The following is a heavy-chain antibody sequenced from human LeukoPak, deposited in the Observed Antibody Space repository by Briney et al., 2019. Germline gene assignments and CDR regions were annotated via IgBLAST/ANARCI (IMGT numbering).Heavy chain of an antibody. CDR1: GFTFDDYG. V-gene: IGHV3-23*01. CDR2: ISGSGGST. D-gene: IGHD3-10*01. Sequence: GGSLRLSCAASGFTFDDYGMSWVRLAPGKGLEWVSAISGSGGSTYYADSVKGRFTISRDNSKNTLYLQMNSLRAEDTAVYYCAKGGLMVRGVIMLYYFYYWGQGTLVTVSS. J-gene: IGHJ4*02. CDR3: AKGGLMVRGVIMLYYFYY.